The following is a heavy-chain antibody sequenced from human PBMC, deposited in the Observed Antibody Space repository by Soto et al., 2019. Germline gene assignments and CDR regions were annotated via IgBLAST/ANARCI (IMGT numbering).Heavy chain of an antibody. D-gene: IGHD3-10*01. CDR1: GFTFSSYA. Sequence: PGGSLRLSCAASGFTFSSYAMSWVRQAPGKGLEWVSAISGSGGSTYYADSVKGRFNISRDNSKNTLYLQMNSLRAEDTAVYYCAKSSMVRGVIWRVNGFDPWGQGTLVTVSS. CDR2: ISGSGGST. CDR3: AKSSMVRGVIWRVNGFDP. V-gene: IGHV3-23*01. J-gene: IGHJ5*02.